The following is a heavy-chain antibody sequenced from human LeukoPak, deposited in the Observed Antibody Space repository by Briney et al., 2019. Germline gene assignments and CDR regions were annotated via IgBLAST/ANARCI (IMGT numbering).Heavy chain of an antibody. D-gene: IGHD3-9*01. CDR2: ISYDGSNK. V-gene: IGHV3-30*18. CDR3: AKAVPGLDY. Sequence: GGSLRLSCAASGFTFSSYGMPWVRQAPGKGLEWVAVISYDGSNKYYADSVKGRFTISRDNSKNTLYLQMNSLRAEDTAVYYCAKAVPGLDYWGQGTLVTVSS. CDR1: GFTFSSYG. J-gene: IGHJ4*02.